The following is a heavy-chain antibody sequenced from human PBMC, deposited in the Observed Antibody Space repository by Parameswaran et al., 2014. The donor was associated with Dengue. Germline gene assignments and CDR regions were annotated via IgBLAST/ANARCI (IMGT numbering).Heavy chain of an antibody. D-gene: IGHD6-19*01. CDR2: INHSGST. V-gene: IGHV4-34*01. CDR3: ARGSSGWYNY. J-gene: IGHJ4*02. Sequence: PGKGLEWIGEINHSGSTNYNPSLKSRVTISVDTSKNQFSLKLSSVTAADTAVYYCARGSSGWYNYWGQGTLVTVSS.